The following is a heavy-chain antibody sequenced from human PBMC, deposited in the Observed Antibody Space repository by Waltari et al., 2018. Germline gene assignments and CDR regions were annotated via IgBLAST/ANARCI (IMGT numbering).Heavy chain of an antibody. D-gene: IGHD6-6*01. Sequence: QLQLQASGPGLVKPSETLSLTCPVSVGSISSSIYYWGWIRQPPGKGLEWIGSIYYSGSTYYNPSLKSRVTISVDTSKNQFSLKLSSVTAADTAVYYCASGFVVAARRYYFDYWGQGTLVTVSS. CDR3: ASGFVVAARRYYFDY. V-gene: IGHV4-39*07. CDR2: IYYSGST. CDR1: VGSISSSIYY. J-gene: IGHJ4*02.